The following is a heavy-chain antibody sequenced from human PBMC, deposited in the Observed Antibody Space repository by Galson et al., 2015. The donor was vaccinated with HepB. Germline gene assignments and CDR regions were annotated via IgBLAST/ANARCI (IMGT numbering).Heavy chain of an antibody. D-gene: IGHD1-26*01. Sequence: SLRLSCAASGFTFSSYAMSWVRQAPGKGLEWVSAISGSGGSTYYADSVKGRFTISRDNSKNTLYLQMDSLRAEDTAVYYCAKRRSDSGSYYWGYWGQGTLVTVSS. CDR3: AKRRSDSGSYYWGY. CDR2: ISGSGGST. J-gene: IGHJ4*02. V-gene: IGHV3-23*01. CDR1: GFTFSSYA.